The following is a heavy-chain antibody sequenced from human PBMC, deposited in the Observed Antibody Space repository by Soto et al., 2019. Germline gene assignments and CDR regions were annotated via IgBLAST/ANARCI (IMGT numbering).Heavy chain of an antibody. CDR3: ATGVFGELLVPKILYYYYGMDV. CDR1: GFTFSSYA. J-gene: IGHJ6*02. Sequence: GGSLRLSCAASGFTFSSYAMSWVRQAPGKGLEWVSAISGSGGSTYYADSVKGRFTISRDNSKNTLYLQMNSLRAEDTAVYYCATGVFGELLVPKILYYYYGMDVWGQGTTVTVSS. D-gene: IGHD3-10*01. CDR2: ISGSGGST. V-gene: IGHV3-23*01.